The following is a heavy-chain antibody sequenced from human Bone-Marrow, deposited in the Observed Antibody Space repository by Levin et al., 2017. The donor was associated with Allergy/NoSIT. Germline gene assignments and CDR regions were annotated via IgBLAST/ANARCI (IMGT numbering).Heavy chain of an antibody. J-gene: IGHJ3*02. CDR1: GYTFTGYY. Sequence: GESLKISCKASGYTFTGYYMHWVRQAPGQGLEWMGRINPNSGGTNYAQKFQGRVTMTRDTSISTAYMELSRLRSDDTAVYYCARGLGWTLHDAFDIWGQGTMVTVSS. V-gene: IGHV1-2*06. D-gene: IGHD3/OR15-3a*01. CDR2: INPNSGGT. CDR3: ARGLGWTLHDAFDI.